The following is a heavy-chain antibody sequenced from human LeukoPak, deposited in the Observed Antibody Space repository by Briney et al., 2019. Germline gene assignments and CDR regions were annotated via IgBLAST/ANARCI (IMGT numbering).Heavy chain of an antibody. Sequence: ASVKVSCKVSGYTLTELSMHWVRQAPGKGLEWMGGFDPEDGETIYAQKFQGRVTMTEDTSTDTAYMELSSLRSEDTAVYYCATEVLPYYDSSGHEYRSGYWGQGTLVTVSS. V-gene: IGHV1-24*01. J-gene: IGHJ4*02. D-gene: IGHD3-22*01. CDR1: GYTLTELS. CDR2: FDPEDGET. CDR3: ATEVLPYYDSSGHEYRSGY.